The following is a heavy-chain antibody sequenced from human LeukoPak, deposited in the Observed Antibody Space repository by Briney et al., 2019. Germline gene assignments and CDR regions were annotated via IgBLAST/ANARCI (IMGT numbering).Heavy chain of an antibody. J-gene: IGHJ4*02. CDR2: MNPNSGNT. D-gene: IGHD3-22*01. V-gene: IGHV1-8*01. Sequence: ASVKVSCKASGYTFTSYDINWVRQATGRGLEWMGWMNPNSGNTGYAQKFQGRVTMTRNTSISTAYMELSSLRSEDTAVYYCARASRYYYDSSGYMVDDYWGQGTLVTVSS. CDR1: GYTFTSYD. CDR3: ARASRYYYDSSGYMVDDY.